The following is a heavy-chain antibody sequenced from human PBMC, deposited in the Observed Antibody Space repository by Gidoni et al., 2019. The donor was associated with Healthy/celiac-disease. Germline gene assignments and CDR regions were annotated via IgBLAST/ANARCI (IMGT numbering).Heavy chain of an antibody. D-gene: IGHD6-13*01. J-gene: IGHJ3*02. CDR1: GGSFSGYY. Sequence: QVQLQQWGAGLLKPSETLSLTCAVYGGSFSGYYWSWIRQPPGKGLEWIGEINHSGSTNYTPSLKSRVTISVDTSRNQFSLKLSSVTAADTAVYYCARTLEWAAAGKGAFDIWGQGTMVTVSS. V-gene: IGHV4-34*01. CDR3: ARTLEWAAAGKGAFDI. CDR2: INHSGST.